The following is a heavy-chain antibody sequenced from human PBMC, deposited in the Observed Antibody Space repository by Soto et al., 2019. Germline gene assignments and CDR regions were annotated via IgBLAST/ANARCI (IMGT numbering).Heavy chain of an antibody. CDR2: LSGSGTST. CDR1: GFSFVNYA. CDR3: AKATTNGGWFNPFDS. Sequence: GGSLRLSCAASGFSFVNYAMNWVRQAPGKGLEWVSGLSGSGTSTYYADSVKGRFTISRDNSRDTLFLQMNSLTADDTAVYCCAKATTNGGWFNPFDSWGQGALVTVSS. D-gene: IGHD6-19*01. V-gene: IGHV3-23*01. J-gene: IGHJ4*02.